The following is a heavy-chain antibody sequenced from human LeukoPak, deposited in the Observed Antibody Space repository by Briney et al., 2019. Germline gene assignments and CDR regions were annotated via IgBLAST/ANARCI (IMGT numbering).Heavy chain of an antibody. Sequence: GESLKISCKGSGYSFISYWIAWVRQTPGQGLEWMGIIYPGDSDTRYSPSFEGRVTISVDKSISTAYLQWSSLKASDTAMYYCARQSGPYSRSDYWGQGTLVTVSS. V-gene: IGHV5-51*01. D-gene: IGHD6-6*01. CDR1: GYSFISYW. J-gene: IGHJ4*02. CDR3: ARQSGPYSRSDY. CDR2: IYPGDSDT.